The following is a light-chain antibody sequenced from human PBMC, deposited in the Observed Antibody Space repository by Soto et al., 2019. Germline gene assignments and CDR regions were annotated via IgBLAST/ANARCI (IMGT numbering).Light chain of an antibody. Sequence: QAVLTQPASVSGSPGQSITISCTGTSSDVGGYNYVSWYQQHPGNAPKLMIYDVSNRPSGVSNRFSGSKSVSTASLTISGLQAEDEADYYCSSYTSSSTVVFGGGTKLTVL. CDR2: DVS. CDR3: SSYTSSSTVV. J-gene: IGLJ2*01. V-gene: IGLV2-14*03. CDR1: SSDVGGYNY.